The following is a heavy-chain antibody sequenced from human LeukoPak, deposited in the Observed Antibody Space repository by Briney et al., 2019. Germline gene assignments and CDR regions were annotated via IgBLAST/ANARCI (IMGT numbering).Heavy chain of an antibody. Sequence: HTGRSLRLSCTASGLTFSDYSMNWVRQAPGKGLEWVSYISSTGNPRHYADSVKGRFTISRDNAKNSLYLQMNSLRAEDTAVYYCARDLSDFGVKNENWFDPWGQGTLVTVSS. CDR2: ISSTGNPR. J-gene: IGHJ5*02. CDR1: GLTFSDYS. D-gene: IGHD3-3*01. V-gene: IGHV3-48*04. CDR3: ARDLSDFGVKNENWFDP.